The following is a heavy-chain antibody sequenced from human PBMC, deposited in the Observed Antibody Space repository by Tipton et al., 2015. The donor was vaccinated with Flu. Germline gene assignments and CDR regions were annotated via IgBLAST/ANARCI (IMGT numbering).Heavy chain of an antibody. CDR2: IRYDGSNK. CDR3: AKEEGYCSSTNCQITYYYYGMDV. Sequence: QVQLVQSGGGVVQPGGSLRLSCAASGFTFSSYGMHWVRQAPGKGLEWVAFIRYDGSNKYYADSVKGRFTISRDNSKNTLYLQMNSLRAEDTAVYYCAKEEGYCSSTNCQITYYYYGMDVWGQGTTVTVSS. CDR1: GFTFSSYG. D-gene: IGHD2-2*01. J-gene: IGHJ6*02. V-gene: IGHV3-30*02.